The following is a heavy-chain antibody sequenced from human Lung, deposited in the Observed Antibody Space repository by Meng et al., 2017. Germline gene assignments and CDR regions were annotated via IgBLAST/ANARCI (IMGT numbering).Heavy chain of an antibody. Sequence: ASLKVFCKPSGYTFNRYYIHWVRQAPGQGLEWMGLINPTGDNTTYTQRFQGRLTMTRDMSTSTVYMELSSLRSEDTAVYYCARGAYGDYEIDYWGQGTLVTVSS. CDR1: GYTFNRYY. D-gene: IGHD4-17*01. CDR3: ARGAYGDYEIDY. V-gene: IGHV1-46*02. J-gene: IGHJ4*02. CDR2: INPTGDNT.